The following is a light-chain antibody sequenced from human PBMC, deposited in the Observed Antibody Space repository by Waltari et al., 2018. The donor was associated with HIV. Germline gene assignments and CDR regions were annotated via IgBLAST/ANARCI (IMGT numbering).Light chain of an antibody. CDR1: SSNIVGYNI. J-gene: IGLJ2*01. CDR2: DVS. V-gene: IGLV2-14*03. CDR3: SSYTSSSTGV. Sequence: QSALTQPASVSGSPGQPFTISCIGPSSNIVGYNIFSWYQQHPGKAPKLMIYDVSNRPSGVSNRFSGSKSGYTASLTISGLQAEDEADYYCSSYTSSSTGVFGGGTKLSVL.